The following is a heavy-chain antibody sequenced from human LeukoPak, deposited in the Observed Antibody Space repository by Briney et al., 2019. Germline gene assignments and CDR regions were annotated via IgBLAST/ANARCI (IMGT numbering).Heavy chain of an antibody. D-gene: IGHD2-15*01. Sequence: GGSLRLSCAASGFTFSSYAMSWIRQAPGKGLEWVSYISSRGGTIYYADSVKGRFTISRDNAKNSLYLQMNSLRAEDTAVYFCARDVGRLDFDYWGQGTLVTVSS. J-gene: IGHJ4*02. CDR1: GFTFSSYA. CDR2: ISSRGGTI. V-gene: IGHV3-11*01. CDR3: ARDVGRLDFDY.